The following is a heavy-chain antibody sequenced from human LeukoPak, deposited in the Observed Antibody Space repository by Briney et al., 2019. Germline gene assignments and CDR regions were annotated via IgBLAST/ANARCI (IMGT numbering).Heavy chain of an antibody. CDR1: GGSFSGYY. CDR3: GWSWRFDP. Sequence: SETLSLTCAVYGGSFSGYYWSWLRQPPGKGLEWIGYYSGSTNYNPSLKSRVTISVDTSKNQFSLKLSSVTAADTAVYSSGWSWRFDPWGQGTLVTVSS. J-gene: IGHJ5*02. D-gene: IGHD6-13*01. CDR2: YSGST. V-gene: IGHV4-59*01.